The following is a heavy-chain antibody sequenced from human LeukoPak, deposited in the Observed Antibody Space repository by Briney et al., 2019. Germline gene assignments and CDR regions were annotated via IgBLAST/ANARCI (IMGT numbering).Heavy chain of an antibody. J-gene: IGHJ4*02. D-gene: IGHD5-18*01. CDR1: GFTFGTYA. V-gene: IGHV3-49*03. CDR2: IRSKTYGGTT. Sequence: GGSLRLSCTSSGFTFGTYALSWFGQAPGKGLNWVAFIRSKTYGGTTEYAASVKGRFAISRDDSKSIAYLQMNSLKTEDTAVYYCTRYSGRTDYWGQGTLVSVSS. CDR3: TRYSGRTDY.